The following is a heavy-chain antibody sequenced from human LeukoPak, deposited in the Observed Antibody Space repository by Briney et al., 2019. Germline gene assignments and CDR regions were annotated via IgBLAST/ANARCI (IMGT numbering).Heavy chain of an antibody. CDR3: AIGGTARPYYYYGLDV. CDR1: GFTVSSNY. J-gene: IGHJ6*02. V-gene: IGHV3-53*01. CDR2: IYSGGST. Sequence: GGSLRLSCAASGFTVSSNYMSWVRQAPGKGLEWVSVIYSGGSTYYADSVKGRFTISRDNSKNTLYLQMNSLRAGDTAVYYCAIGGTARPYYYYGLDVWGQGTTVTVSS. D-gene: IGHD6-6*01.